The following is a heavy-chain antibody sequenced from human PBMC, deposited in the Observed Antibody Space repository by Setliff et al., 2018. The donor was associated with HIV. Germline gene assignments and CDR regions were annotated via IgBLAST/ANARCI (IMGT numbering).Heavy chain of an antibody. Sequence: SVKVSCKASGGTFKNLAISWVRQAPGQGLEWMGRIIPISGTANNAQKFQGRVTITADKSTSTAYMQLSSLRSEDTAVYYCARGVTLVRGGRGDIWGQGTMVTVSS. V-gene: IGHV1-69*06. J-gene: IGHJ3*02. CDR3: ARGVTLVRGGRGDI. CDR2: IIPISGTA. CDR1: GGTFKNLA. D-gene: IGHD3-10*01.